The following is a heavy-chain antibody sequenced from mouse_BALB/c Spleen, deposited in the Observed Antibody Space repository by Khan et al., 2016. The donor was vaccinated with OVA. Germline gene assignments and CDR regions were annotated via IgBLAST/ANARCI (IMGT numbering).Heavy chain of an antibody. V-gene: IGHV3-8*02. D-gene: IGHD2-14*01. CDR2: MIYSGDT. Sequence: EVELVESGPSLVKPSQTLSLTCSVTGDSITSGYWTWIRKFPGNKLEYMGYMIYSGDTYYNPSLKSRISITRHTSKNQYYLQLNSVTTEDTATYYCARSTYRYAVAYWGQGTLVTVSA. J-gene: IGHJ3*01. CDR3: ARSTYRYAVAY. CDR1: GDSITSGY.